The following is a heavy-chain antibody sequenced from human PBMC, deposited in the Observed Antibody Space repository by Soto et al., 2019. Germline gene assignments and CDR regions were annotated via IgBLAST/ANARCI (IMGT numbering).Heavy chain of an antibody. CDR1: GFSLSTSGVG. J-gene: IGHJ5*02. CDR2: IYWDDDK. CDR3: AHSYIGQQLVPLVSWFDP. V-gene: IGHV2-5*02. Sequence: QITLKESGPTLVKPTQTLTLTCTFSGFSLSTSGVGVGWIRQPPGKALEWLALIYWDDDKRYSPSLKSRLTITKDTSKNQVVLTMTNMDPVDTATYYCAHSYIGQQLVPLVSWFDPWGQGTLVTVSS. D-gene: IGHD6-13*01.